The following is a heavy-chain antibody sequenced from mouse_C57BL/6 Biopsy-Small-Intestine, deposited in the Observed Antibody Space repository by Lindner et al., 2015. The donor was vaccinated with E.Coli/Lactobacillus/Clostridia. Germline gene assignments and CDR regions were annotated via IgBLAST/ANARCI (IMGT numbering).Heavy chain of an antibody. CDR1: GYAFTNYL. V-gene: IGHV1-62-2*01. CDR3: ARGAIYYDYDDAMDY. CDR2: FYPGSGSI. D-gene: IGHD2-4*01. Sequence: VQLQESGAELVRPGTSVKVSCKASGYAFTNYLIEWVKQRSGQGLEWIGWFYPGSGSIKYNEKFKDKATLTADKSSSTVYMELSRLTSEDSAVYFCARGAIYYDYDDAMDYWGQGTSVTVSS. J-gene: IGHJ4*01.